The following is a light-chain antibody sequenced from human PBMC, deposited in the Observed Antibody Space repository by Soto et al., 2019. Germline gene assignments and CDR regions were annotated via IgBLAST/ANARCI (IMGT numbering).Light chain of an antibody. V-gene: IGLV2-14*01. CDR2: DVS. J-gene: IGLJ2*01. Sequence: QSALTQPASVSGSPGQSITISCTGTSSDIGTYNYVSWYQHHPGKVPKLMIYDVSNRPSGVSNRFSGSKSGNTASLTISGLQPEDEADYYCSSYSSSSTLLLFGGGTKLTVL. CDR3: SSYSSSSTLLL. CDR1: SSDIGTYNY.